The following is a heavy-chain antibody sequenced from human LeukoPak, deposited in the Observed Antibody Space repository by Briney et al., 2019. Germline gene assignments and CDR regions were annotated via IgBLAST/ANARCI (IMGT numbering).Heavy chain of an antibody. Sequence: GGSLRLSCAASGFTFSSYWMSWVRQAPGKGLEWVANIKQDGSEKYYVDSVKGRFTISRDNAKNSLYLQMNSLRAEDTAVYYCARESQYYDFWCGRTTTPLPDVWGQGTLVTVSS. D-gene: IGHD3-3*01. V-gene: IGHV3-7*01. J-gene: IGHJ4*02. CDR2: IKQDGSEK. CDR1: GFTFSSYW. CDR3: ARESQYYDFWCGRTTTPLPDV.